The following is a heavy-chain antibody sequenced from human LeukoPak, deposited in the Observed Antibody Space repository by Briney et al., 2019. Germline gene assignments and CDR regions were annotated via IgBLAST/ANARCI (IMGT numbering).Heavy chain of an antibody. CDR1: GFTFSSYS. D-gene: IGHD1-26*01. CDR3: ARASKWELLQGNWFDP. CDR2: ISSSSSYI. Sequence: GGSLRLSCAASGFTFSSYSTNWVRQAPGKGLEWVSSISSSSSYIYYADSVKGRFTISRDNAKNSLYLQMNSLRAEDTAVYYCARASKWELLQGNWFDPWGQGTLVTVSS. V-gene: IGHV3-21*01. J-gene: IGHJ5*02.